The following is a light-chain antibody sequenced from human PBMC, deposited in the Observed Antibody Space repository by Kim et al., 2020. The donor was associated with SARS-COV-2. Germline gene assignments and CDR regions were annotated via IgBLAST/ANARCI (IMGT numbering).Light chain of an antibody. V-gene: IGKV3-20*01. Sequence: EIVLTQSPGTLSLSPGERATLSCRASQSVSSSYLAWYQQKPGQGPRLLIYGASSRATGIPDRFSGSGSGTDFTLTISRLEPEDFAVYYCQQYGSSFGGGTKVDIK. J-gene: IGKJ4*01. CDR1: QSVSSSY. CDR3: QQYGSS. CDR2: GAS.